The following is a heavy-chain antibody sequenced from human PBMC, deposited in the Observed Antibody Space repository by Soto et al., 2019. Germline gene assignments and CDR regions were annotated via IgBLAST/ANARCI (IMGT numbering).Heavy chain of an antibody. J-gene: IGHJ5*02. V-gene: IGHV4-61*08. CDR3: ARESYDSSGYYRYNWFDP. CDR2: IYYIGST. Sequence: PSETLSLTCTVSGGSISSGGYYWSWIRQHPGKGLEWIGYIYYIGSTNYNPSLKSRVTISVDTSKNQFSLKLSSVTAADTAVYYCARESYDSSGYYRYNWFDPWGQGTLVTVSS. D-gene: IGHD3-22*01. CDR1: GGSISSGGYY.